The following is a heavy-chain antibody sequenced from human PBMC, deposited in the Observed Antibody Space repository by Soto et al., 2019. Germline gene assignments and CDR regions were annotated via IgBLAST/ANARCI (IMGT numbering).Heavy chain of an antibody. CDR3: ARLTLPRFGESDNWFDP. Sequence: QVQLQESGPGLVKPSETLSLTCTVSGGSISSYYWSWIRQPPGKGLEWIGYIYYSGSTNYNPSLKSRVTISVDTSKNQFSLKLSSVTAADTAVYYCARLTLPRFGESDNWFDPWGQGTLVTVSS. CDR1: GGSISSYY. J-gene: IGHJ5*02. D-gene: IGHD3-10*01. V-gene: IGHV4-59*01. CDR2: IYYSGST.